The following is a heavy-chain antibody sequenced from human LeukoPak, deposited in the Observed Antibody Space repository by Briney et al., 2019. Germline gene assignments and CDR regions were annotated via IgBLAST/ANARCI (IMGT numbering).Heavy chain of an antibody. CDR3: ARTYSSGWYLGY. J-gene: IGHJ4*02. Sequence: PSETLSLTCTVSGGSISSSSYYWGWIRQPPGKGLGWIGSIYYSGSTYYNPSLKSRVTISVDTSKNQFSLKLSSVTAADTAVYYCARTYSSGWYLGYWGQGTLVTVSS. V-gene: IGHV4-39*01. CDR2: IYYSGST. D-gene: IGHD6-19*01. CDR1: GGSISSSSYY.